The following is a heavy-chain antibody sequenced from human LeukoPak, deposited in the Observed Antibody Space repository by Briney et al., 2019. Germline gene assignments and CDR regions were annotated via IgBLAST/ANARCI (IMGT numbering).Heavy chain of an antibody. CDR1: GLPLSDPY. Sequence: PGGSLRLSCAAPGLPLSDPYMDGVGKAQGKGLEWVGRTRNKANSYTTEYAASVKGRFTISRDDSKNSLYLQMNSLKTEDTAVYYCARATSGSYYYYFDYWGQGTLVTVSS. D-gene: IGHD1-26*01. J-gene: IGHJ4*02. CDR2: TRNKANSYTT. CDR3: ARATSGSYYYYFDY. V-gene: IGHV3-72*01.